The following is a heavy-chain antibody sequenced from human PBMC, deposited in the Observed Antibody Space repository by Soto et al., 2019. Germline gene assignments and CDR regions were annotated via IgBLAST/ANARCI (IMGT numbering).Heavy chain of an antibody. D-gene: IGHD4-17*01. CDR3: ARDLDYGGNSEASDV. CDR2: INPSGGST. V-gene: IGHV1-46*01. J-gene: IGHJ3*01. Sequence: ASVKVSCKASGYTFTSYYMHWVRQDPGQGLEWMGIINPSGGSTSYAQKFQGRVTMTRDTSTSTVYMELSSLRSEDTAMYYCARDLDYGGNSEASDVWGQGTMVTVSS. CDR1: GYTFTSYY.